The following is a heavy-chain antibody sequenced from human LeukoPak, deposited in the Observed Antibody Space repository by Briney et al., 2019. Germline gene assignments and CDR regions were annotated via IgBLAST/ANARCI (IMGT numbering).Heavy chain of an antibody. V-gene: IGHV4-31*03. J-gene: IGHJ6*02. CDR3: ARADTVTTYYYGMDV. CDR2: IYYSGNT. CDR1: GGSISSGGYY. D-gene: IGHD4-17*01. Sequence: SEILSLTCTVSGGSISSGGYYWSWIRQHPGKGLEWIGYIYYSGNTYYNPSLKSRLTMSVDRSKNQFSLKLSSVTAADTAVYFCARADTVTTYYYGMDVWGQGTTVTVSS.